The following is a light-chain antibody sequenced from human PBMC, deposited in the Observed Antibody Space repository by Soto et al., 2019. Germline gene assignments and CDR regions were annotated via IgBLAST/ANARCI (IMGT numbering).Light chain of an antibody. CDR1: QSISSY. V-gene: IGKV1-39*01. J-gene: IGKJ1*01. CDR2: AAS. Sequence: DIQMTQSPSSLSASVGDRVTITCRTSQSISSYLNWYQQKPGKAPKLLIYAASSLQSGVPSRFSGSGSGTDFTLTISSLQPEDFATYYCQQGYSKWTFGQGTKVDIK. CDR3: QQGYSKWT.